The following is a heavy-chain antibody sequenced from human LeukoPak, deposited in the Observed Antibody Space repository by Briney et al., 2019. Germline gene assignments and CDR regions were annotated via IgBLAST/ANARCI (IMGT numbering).Heavy chain of an antibody. J-gene: IGHJ4*02. D-gene: IGHD3-22*01. CDR1: GGSISSGSYY. CDR3: AREPADSSGYYGCLDY. Sequence: PSETLSLTCTVSGGSISSGSYYWSWIRQPAGKGLEWIGRIYTSGSTNYNPSLKSRVTISVDTSKNQFSLKLSSVTAADTAVYYCAREPADSSGYYGCLDYWGQGTLVTVSS. V-gene: IGHV4-61*02. CDR2: IYTSGST.